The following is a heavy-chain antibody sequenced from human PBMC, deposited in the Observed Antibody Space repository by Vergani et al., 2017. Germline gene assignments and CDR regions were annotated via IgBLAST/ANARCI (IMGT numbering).Heavy chain of an antibody. CDR1: GGTFSSYA. CDR2: IIPILGIA. Sequence: QVQLVQSGAEVKKPGSSVKVSCKASGGTFSSYAISWVRQAPGQGLEWMGRIIPILGIANYAQKFQGRVTITADKSTSTAYMELSSLRSEDTAVYYCARDPDRYCSGGSCYQGAFDIWGQGTMVTVSS. V-gene: IGHV1-69*04. D-gene: IGHD2-15*01. CDR3: ARDPDRYCSGGSCYQGAFDI. J-gene: IGHJ3*02.